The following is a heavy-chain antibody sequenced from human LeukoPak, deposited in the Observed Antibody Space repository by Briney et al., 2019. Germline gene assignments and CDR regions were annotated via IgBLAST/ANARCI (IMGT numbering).Heavy chain of an antibody. J-gene: IGHJ4*02. CDR3: ARDDSSGYSDY. V-gene: IGHV3-53*01. CDR1: GFTVSNNY. CDR2: IYSGGNT. D-gene: IGHD3-22*01. Sequence: GGSLRLSCAASGFTVSNNYMSWVRQAPGKGLEWVSVIYSGGNTNYADSVKGRFTISRDNSQNTLYLQMNSLRAEDTAVYYCARDDSSGYSDYWGQGTLVTVSS.